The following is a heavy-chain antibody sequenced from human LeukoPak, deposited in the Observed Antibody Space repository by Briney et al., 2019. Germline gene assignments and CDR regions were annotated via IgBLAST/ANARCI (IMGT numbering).Heavy chain of an antibody. CDR1: GFTFSSYS. J-gene: IGHJ4*02. CDR2: ISSSSSSYI. D-gene: IGHD2-15*01. V-gene: IGHV3-21*01. Sequence: GGSLRLSCAASGFTFSSYSMNWVRQAPGKGLEWVSSISSSSSSYIYYADSVKGRFTISRDNAKNSLYLQMNSLRAEDTAVYYCARDPGYCSGGSCRPTGSDYWGQGTLVTVSS. CDR3: ARDPGYCSGGSCRPTGSDY.